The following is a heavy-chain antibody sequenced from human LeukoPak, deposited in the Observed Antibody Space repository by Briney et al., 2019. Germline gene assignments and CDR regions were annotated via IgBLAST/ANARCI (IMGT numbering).Heavy chain of an antibody. Sequence: PGGSLRLSCAASGFTFSSYSMNWVRQAPGKGLEWVSYISSSSTIYYADSVKGRFTISRDNAKNSLYLQMNSLRAEDTAVYYCAREYYYDGSGYYYWYFDLWGRGTLVTVSS. CDR2: ISSSSTI. V-gene: IGHV3-48*01. CDR3: AREYYYDGSGYYYWYFDL. D-gene: IGHD3-22*01. J-gene: IGHJ2*01. CDR1: GFTFSSYS.